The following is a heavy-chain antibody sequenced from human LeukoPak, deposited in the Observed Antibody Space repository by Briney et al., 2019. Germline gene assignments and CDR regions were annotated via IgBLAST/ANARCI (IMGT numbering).Heavy chain of an antibody. Sequence: ASVTVSCKASGYTFTGYYMHWVRQAPGQGLEWMGWINPNSGGTNYAQKFQGRVTMTRDTSISTAYMELSRLRSDDTAVYYCARDTPSEMATCGTWGQGTLVTVSS. J-gene: IGHJ5*02. V-gene: IGHV1-2*02. CDR3: ARDTPSEMATCGT. CDR1: GYTFTGYY. CDR2: INPNSGGT. D-gene: IGHD5-24*01.